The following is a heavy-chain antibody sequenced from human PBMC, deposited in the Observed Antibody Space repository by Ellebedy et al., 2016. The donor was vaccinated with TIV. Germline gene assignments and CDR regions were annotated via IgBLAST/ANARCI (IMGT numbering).Heavy chain of an antibody. CDR1: GFTFRNYG. CDR2: ILSDGSKT. V-gene: IGHV3-33*01. CDR3: ARDDSRAGNGFDI. Sequence: PGGSLRLSCEAPGFTFRNYGMHWVRQAAGKGLEWVALILSDGSKTYYVDPVKGRFTISRDNSKNTLYLQMNSLRAEDTAAYYCARDDSRAGNGFDIWGLGTMVTVSS. D-gene: IGHD5-24*01. J-gene: IGHJ3*02.